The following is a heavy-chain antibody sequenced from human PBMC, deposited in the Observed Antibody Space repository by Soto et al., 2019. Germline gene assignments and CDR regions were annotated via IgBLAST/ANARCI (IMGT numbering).Heavy chain of an antibody. CDR3: EKDGYNRGGFDY. CDR1: GFTFSSYN. V-gene: IGHV3-30-3*01. Sequence: HPGGSLRLSCVASGFTFSSYNMHWVRQAPGEGLEWVAVISFDGANKFYADSVKGRFTISRDISRDTLYLQMSSLRDEDTAIYYCEKDGYNRGGFDYWGQGALVTVSS. D-gene: IGHD3-10*01. CDR2: ISFDGANK. J-gene: IGHJ4*02.